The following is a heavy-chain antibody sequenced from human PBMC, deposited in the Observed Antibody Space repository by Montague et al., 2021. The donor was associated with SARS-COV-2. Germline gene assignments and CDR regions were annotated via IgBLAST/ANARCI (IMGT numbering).Heavy chain of an antibody. CDR3: AKDLRAITLAYFDY. CDR1: GFTFSYYA. Sequence: SLRLSCAASGFTFSYYAMHLVRQAPGKGLEWVSGISWDSGNIAXXXSXXGRFTISRDNSKNSLYLQLNNLRAEATALYYCAKDLRAITLAYFDYWGQGALITVSS. V-gene: IGHV3-9*01. CDR2: ISWDSGNI. D-gene: IGHD1-14*01. J-gene: IGHJ4*02.